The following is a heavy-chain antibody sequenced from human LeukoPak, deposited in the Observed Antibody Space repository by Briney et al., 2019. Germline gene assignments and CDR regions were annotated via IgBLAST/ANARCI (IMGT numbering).Heavy chain of an antibody. CDR1: GFTFDVYA. D-gene: IGHD6-13*01. V-gene: IGHV3-9*01. Sequence: GGSLRLSCAASGFTFDVYAMHWVRQAPGKGLEWVSGISWNSGSIGYADSVKGRFTISRDNAKNSLYLQMNSLRAEDTALYYCAKAGNLAAANWFDPWGQGTLVTVSS. CDR3: AKAGNLAAANWFDP. CDR2: ISWNSGSI. J-gene: IGHJ5*02.